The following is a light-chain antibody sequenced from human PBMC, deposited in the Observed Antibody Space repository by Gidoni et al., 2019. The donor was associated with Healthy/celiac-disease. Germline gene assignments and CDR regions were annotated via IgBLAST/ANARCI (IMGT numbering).Light chain of an antibody. J-gene: IGKJ2*01. V-gene: IGKV1-33*01. CDR1: QDISNY. CDR2: DAS. CDR3: QQYDNRPPYT. Sequence: DIQTTQSPSSLSASVGDRVTITCQASQDISNYLNWYQQKPGKAPKLLIYDASNLEPRVPSRFSGGGSGTDFTFTISSLQPEDIATYYCQQYDNRPPYTFGQXTKLEIK.